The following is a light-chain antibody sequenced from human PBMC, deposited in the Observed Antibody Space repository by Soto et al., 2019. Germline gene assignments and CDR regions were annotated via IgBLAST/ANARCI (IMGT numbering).Light chain of an antibody. V-gene: IGKV1-5*01. CDR3: QQYNTYLFT. J-gene: IGKJ3*01. CDR2: DAS. Sequence: DIQMTQSPSTLSASVGDRVTITCWASQTISSWLAWYQQKPGKAPRLLIFDASSLESGVPSRFSGSGSGTEFTLTISSLQPDDFATYYCQQYNTYLFTFGPGTKVDI. CDR1: QTISSW.